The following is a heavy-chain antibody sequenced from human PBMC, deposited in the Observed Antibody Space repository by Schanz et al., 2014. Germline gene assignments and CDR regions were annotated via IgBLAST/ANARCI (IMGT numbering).Heavy chain of an antibody. CDR2: IYYSGST. J-gene: IGHJ4*01. CDR1: GGSISSSSYY. Sequence: QLQLQESGPGLVKPSETLSLTCTVSGGSISSSSYYWGWIRQPPGKGLEWIGYIYYSGSTYYNPSPKSRFTISLDPPKNQFSLMLASVTAADTAVYYCARGEWSTSQFDYWGHGTLVTVSS. CDR3: ARGEWSTSQFDY. V-gene: IGHV4-39*07. D-gene: IGHD2-2*01.